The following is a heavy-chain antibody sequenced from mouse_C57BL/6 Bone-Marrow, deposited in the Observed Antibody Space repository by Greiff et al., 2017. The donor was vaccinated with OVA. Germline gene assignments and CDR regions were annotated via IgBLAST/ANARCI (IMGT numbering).Heavy chain of an antibody. CDR3: ARSCGYFDV. J-gene: IGHJ1*03. V-gene: IGHV1-42*01. CDR1: GYSFTGYY. CDR2: INPSTGGT. Sequence: EVQLQQSGPELVKPGASVKISCKASGYSFTGYYMNWVKQSPEKGLEWIGAINPSTGGTTYNQKFKAKATLTVDKSSSTAYMQLKSLTSEDSAVYYCARSCGYFDVWGKGTTVTVSS.